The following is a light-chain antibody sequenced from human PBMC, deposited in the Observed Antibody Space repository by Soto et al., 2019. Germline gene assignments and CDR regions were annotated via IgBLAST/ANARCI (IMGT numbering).Light chain of an antibody. CDR2: GAS. Sequence: EIVLTQSPGTLSLSPGERATLSCRASQSASSNYLAWYQQKPGQAPRLLIYGASSRATGIPDRFSGSGSGTDFTLTISRLEPEDSAVYYCQEYGSSRTFGQGTKVEI. V-gene: IGKV3-20*01. CDR1: QSASSNY. CDR3: QEYGSSRT. J-gene: IGKJ1*01.